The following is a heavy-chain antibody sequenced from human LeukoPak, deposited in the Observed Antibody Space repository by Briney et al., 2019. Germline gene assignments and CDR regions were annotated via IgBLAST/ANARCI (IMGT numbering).Heavy chain of an antibody. V-gene: IGHV3-33*01. CDR2: IWYDGSNK. CDR3: ARERGLCGGNLDDAFDI. CDR1: GFTFSSYG. J-gene: IGHJ3*02. Sequence: GGSLRLSCAASGFTFSSYGMHWVRQAPDKGLEWVAVIWYDGSNKYYADSVKGRFTISRDNSKNTLYLQMNSLRAEDTAVYYCARERGLCGGNLDDAFDIWGQGTMVTVSS. D-gene: IGHD4-23*01.